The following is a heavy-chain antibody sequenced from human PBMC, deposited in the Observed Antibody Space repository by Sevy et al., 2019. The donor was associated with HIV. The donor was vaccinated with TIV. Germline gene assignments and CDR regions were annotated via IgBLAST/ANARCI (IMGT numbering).Heavy chain of an antibody. CDR2: ISAYNGNT. CDR1: GYTFISYG. CDR3: ARDSGAFRGDSRWYFNY. V-gene: IGHV1-18*01. Sequence: ASVKVSCKASGYTFISYGISWVRQAPGQGLEWMGWISAYNGNTNYAQKVQGRVTMTTDTSRSTAYMELRSLRSDDTAVYYCARDSGAFRGDSRWYFNYWGQGTLVTVSS. J-gene: IGHJ4*02. D-gene: IGHD2-21*02.